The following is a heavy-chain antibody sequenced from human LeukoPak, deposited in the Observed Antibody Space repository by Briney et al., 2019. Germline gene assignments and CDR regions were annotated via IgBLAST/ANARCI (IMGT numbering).Heavy chain of an antibody. CDR3: AKGPYYCSDSCPQYYYYMDV. CDR2: IRYDGSDK. J-gene: IGHJ6*03. D-gene: IGHD2-15*01. CDR1: GFTFSRHG. V-gene: IGHV3-30*02. Sequence: PGGSLRLSCAASGFTFSRHGMHWVRQAPGKGLEWVAFIRYDGSDKYYADSVKGRFTISRDNSENTVYLQMNSLRPEDTAVYYCAKGPYYCSDSCPQYYYYMDVWGKGTTVIVSS.